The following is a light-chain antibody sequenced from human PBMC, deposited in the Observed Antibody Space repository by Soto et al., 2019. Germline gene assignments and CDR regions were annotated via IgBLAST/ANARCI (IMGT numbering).Light chain of an antibody. Sequence: QSVLTQAPSASGTPGQRVTISCSGRSSNIGSNIVNWYQQLPGTAPKLLIYSDNQRPSGVPDRFSGSKSGTSASLAISGLQSEDEADYYCAAWDDRLTSVIFGGGTKLTVL. CDR3: AAWDDRLTSVI. CDR1: SSNIGSNI. CDR2: SDN. J-gene: IGLJ2*01. V-gene: IGLV1-44*01.